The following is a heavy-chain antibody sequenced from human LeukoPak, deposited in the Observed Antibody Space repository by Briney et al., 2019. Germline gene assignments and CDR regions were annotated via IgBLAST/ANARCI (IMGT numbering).Heavy chain of an antibody. V-gene: IGHV3-23*01. J-gene: IGHJ3*02. CDR1: GFTFSSYA. CDR3: AKSGLSPIAAAGNDAFDI. CDR2: ISGSGGST. Sequence: GGSLRLSCAASGFTFSSYAMSWVRQAPGKGLEWVSAISGSGGSTYYADSVKGRFTISRDNSKNTLYLQMNSLRAEDTAVYYCAKSGLSPIAAAGNDAFDIWGQGTVVTVSS. D-gene: IGHD6-13*01.